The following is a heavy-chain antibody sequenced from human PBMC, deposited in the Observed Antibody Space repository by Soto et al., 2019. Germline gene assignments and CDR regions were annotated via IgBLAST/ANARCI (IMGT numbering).Heavy chain of an antibody. CDR3: ARFPTESPRAFDI. CDR1: GGTFSSYA. V-gene: IGHV1-69*13. J-gene: IGHJ3*02. CDR2: IIPIFGTA. Sequence: SVKVSCKASGGTFSSYAISCVRQAPGQGLEWMGGIIPIFGTANYAQKFQGRVTITADESTSTAYMELSSLRSEDTAVYYCARFPTESPRAFDIWGQGTMVTVSS.